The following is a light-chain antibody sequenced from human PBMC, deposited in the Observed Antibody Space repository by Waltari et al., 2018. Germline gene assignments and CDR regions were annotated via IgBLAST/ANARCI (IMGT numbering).Light chain of an antibody. CDR1: SSNIGNNY. J-gene: IGLJ3*02. CDR3: AAWDDSLSAWV. V-gene: IGLV1-47*01. Sequence: QSVLTQAPSASETPGQRVTISCSGRSSNIGNNYVYWYQQRPGTAPKLLIYKNNQRPSGVPDRFSGSKSGTSASLAISGLRSEDEADFYCAAWDDSLSAWVFGGGTKLTVL. CDR2: KNN.